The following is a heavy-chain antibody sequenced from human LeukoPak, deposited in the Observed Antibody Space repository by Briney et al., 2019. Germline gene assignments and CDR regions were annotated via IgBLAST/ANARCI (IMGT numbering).Heavy chain of an antibody. CDR2: ISESGCST. CDR3: ARDEYYDFWSGYPVGY. D-gene: IGHD3-3*01. Sequence: GGSLRLSCAASGFTLSSYAMSWVRQAPGKGLEWVSAISESGCSTYYADSVKGRFTISRDNSENSLYLKMNSLRAEDTAVYYCARDEYYDFWSGYPVGYWGQGTLVTVSS. CDR1: GFTLSSYA. V-gene: IGHV3-23*01. J-gene: IGHJ4*02.